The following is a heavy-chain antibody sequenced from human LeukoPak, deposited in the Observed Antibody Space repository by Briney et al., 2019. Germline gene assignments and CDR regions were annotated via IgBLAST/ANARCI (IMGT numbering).Heavy chain of an antibody. J-gene: IGHJ6*02. D-gene: IGHD4-17*01. CDR3: ARGGEEDYYYDGMDV. V-gene: IGHV1-18*01. CDR1: GSTFTSYG. CDR2: ISAYNGNT. Sequence: ASVKVSCKASGSTFTSYGISWVRQAPGQGLEWMGWISAYNGNTNNAQKLQGRVTMTTDTSTSTAYMELRSLRSDDTAVYYCARGGEEDYYYDGMDVWGQGTTVTVSS.